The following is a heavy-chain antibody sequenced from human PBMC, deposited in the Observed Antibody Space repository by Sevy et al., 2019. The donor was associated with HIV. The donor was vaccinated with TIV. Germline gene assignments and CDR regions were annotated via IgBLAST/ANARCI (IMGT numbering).Heavy chain of an antibody. CDR2: INHSGST. Sequence: SGTLSLTCAVYGGSFSGYYWSWIRQPPGKGLEWIGEINHSGSTNYNPSLKSRVTISVDTSKNQFSLKLSSVTAADTAVYYCARGSLELRREGYYFDYWGQGTLVTVSS. CDR3: ARGSLELRREGYYFDY. V-gene: IGHV4-34*01. CDR1: GGSFSGYY. J-gene: IGHJ4*02. D-gene: IGHD1-7*01.